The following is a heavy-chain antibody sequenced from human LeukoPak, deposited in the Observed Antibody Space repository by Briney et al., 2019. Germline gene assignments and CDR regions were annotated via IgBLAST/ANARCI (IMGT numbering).Heavy chain of an antibody. D-gene: IGHD6-6*01. V-gene: IGHV4-34*01. CDR2: INHSGST. CDR1: GFTFSSYA. J-gene: IGHJ5*02. Sequence: GSLRLSCAASGFTFSSYAMSWVRQPPGKGLEWIGEINHSGSTNYNPSLKSRVTISVDTSKNQFSLKLSSVTAADTAVYYCARGRAARPNWFDPWGQGTLVTVSS. CDR3: ARGRAARPNWFDP.